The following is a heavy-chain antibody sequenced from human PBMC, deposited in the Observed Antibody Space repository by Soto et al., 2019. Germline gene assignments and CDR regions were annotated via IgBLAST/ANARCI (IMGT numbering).Heavy chain of an antibody. CDR2: ISAYNGNT. CDR1: GYTFTSYG. CDR3: ARDRGVVIIDYYGMDV. V-gene: IGHV1-18*01. J-gene: IGHJ6*02. D-gene: IGHD3-3*01. Sequence: ASVKVSCKASGYTFTSYGISWVRQAPGQGLEWMGWISAYNGNTNYAQKLQGRVTMTTDTSTSTAYMELRSLRSDDTAVYYCARDRGVVIIDYYGMDVWGQGTTVTVSS.